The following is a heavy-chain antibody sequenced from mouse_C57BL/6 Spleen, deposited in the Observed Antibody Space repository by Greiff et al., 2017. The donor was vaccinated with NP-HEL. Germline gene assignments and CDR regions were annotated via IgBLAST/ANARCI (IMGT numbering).Heavy chain of an antibody. J-gene: IGHJ1*03. Sequence: QVQLQQPGAELVKPGASVKLSCKASGYTFTSYWMHWVKQRPGQGLEWIGMIHPNSGSTNYNEKFKSKATLTVDKSSSTAYMQLSSLASEDSAVYYCAPTGSCWYFDVWGTGTTVTVSS. CDR1: GYTFTSYW. CDR2: IHPNSGST. V-gene: IGHV1-64*01. D-gene: IGHD4-1*02. CDR3: APTGSCWYFDV.